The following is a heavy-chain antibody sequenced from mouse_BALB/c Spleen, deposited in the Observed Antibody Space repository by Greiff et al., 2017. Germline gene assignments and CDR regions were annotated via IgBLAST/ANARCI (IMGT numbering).Heavy chain of an antibody. D-gene: IGHD2-4*01. Sequence: EVQLVESGGGLVKPGGSLKLSCAASGFAFSSYDMSWVRQTPEKRLEWVAYISSGGGSTYYPDTVKGRFTISRDNAKNTLYLQMSSLKSEDTAMYYCARHYDYDWFAYWGQGTLVTVSA. CDR2: ISSGGGST. J-gene: IGHJ3*01. CDR1: GFAFSSYD. CDR3: ARHYDYDWFAY. V-gene: IGHV5-12-1*01.